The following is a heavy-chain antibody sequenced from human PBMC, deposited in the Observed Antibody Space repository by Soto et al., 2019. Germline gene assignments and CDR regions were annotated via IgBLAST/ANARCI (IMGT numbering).Heavy chain of an antibody. CDR1: GDSISGNY. D-gene: IGHD2-15*01. V-gene: IGHV4-30-4*08. CDR3: ATMGTPATGLYFFDY. CDR2: IYYSGST. J-gene: IGHJ4*02. Sequence: SETLSLTCTVSGDSISGNYWSWIRQPPGKGLEWIGYIYYSGSTYYNPSLKSRVTISVDTSKSQFSLNLSFVTAADTAVYYCATMGTPATGLYFFDYWGQGSLVTVSS.